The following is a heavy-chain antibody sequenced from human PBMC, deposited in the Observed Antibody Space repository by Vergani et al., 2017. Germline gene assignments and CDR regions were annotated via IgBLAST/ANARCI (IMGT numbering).Heavy chain of an antibody. V-gene: IGHV4-39*01. D-gene: IGHD3-16*01. J-gene: IGHJ2*01. CDR1: GDSIISSSYY. Sequence: QMQLQESGPGLVKASETLSLTCTVSGDSIISSSYYWGWIRQPPGKGLEWIGSIYNSGNGDPSSSLRSRVTISADTSKNQFSLRMTSVTAAGTAVYYCASGKYYSDSTSHFRGRYFDVWGRGTLVTVPS. CDR3: ASGKYYSDSTSHFRGRYFDV. CDR2: IYNSGNG.